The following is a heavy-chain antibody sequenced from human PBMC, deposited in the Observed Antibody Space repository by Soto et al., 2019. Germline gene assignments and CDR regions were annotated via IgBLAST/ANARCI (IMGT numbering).Heavy chain of an antibody. CDR3: ARWGTTGGLDV. J-gene: IGHJ1*01. Sequence: QVQLVESGGGVVQPGTSLRVSCVGSGFTFRSYVIHWVRQAPGKGLEWVALTSYDGSDKYYVDSVGGRFTISRDNSRNTVDLQMDNLRLEDTAIYYCARWGTTGGLDVWGQGTLVSV. CDR2: TSYDGSDK. V-gene: IGHV3-30*19. D-gene: IGHD3-16*01. CDR1: GFTFRSYV.